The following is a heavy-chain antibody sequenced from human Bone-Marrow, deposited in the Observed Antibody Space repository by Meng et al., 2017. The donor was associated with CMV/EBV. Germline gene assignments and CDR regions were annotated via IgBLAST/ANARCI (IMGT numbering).Heavy chain of an antibody. V-gene: IGHV1-18*01. CDR1: GYTFTNYG. J-gene: IGHJ4*02. D-gene: IGHD2-2*01. Sequence: ASVKVSCKTSGYTFTNYGFSWVRQAPGQGLEWMGWISAYNGNANYAQRLQGRATMTTGTSTSTAYMELRSLRSDDTAVYYCARVSAVVPAAMEGHFDYWGQGTLVTVAS. CDR3: ARVSAVVPAAMEGHFDY. CDR2: ISAYNGNA.